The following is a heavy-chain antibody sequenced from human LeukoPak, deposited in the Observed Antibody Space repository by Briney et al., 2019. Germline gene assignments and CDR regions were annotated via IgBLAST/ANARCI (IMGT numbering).Heavy chain of an antibody. V-gene: IGHV4-39*01. D-gene: IGHD3-10*01. Sequence: PSETLSLTCTVSGVSISSSNSYWGWIRQPPGKGLEWIGSIYYSGNTYYNASLKSQVSISIDTSKNQFSLNLNSVTAADTAVYYCARQPRFGESKTLDYWGQGTLVTVSS. CDR1: GVSISSSNSY. CDR3: ARQPRFGESKTLDY. CDR2: IYYSGNT. J-gene: IGHJ4*02.